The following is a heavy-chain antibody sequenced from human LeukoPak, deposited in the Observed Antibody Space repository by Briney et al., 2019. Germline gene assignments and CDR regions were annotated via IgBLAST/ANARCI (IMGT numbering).Heavy chain of an antibody. Sequence: GGSLRLSCAASGFTFDDYAMHWVRQAPGKGLEWVSLISWDGGSTYYADSVKGRFTISRDNSKNSLYLQMNSLRAEDNALYYCAKDGLFGVVTPYYYYYMDVWGKGTTVTVSS. D-gene: IGHD3-3*01. J-gene: IGHJ6*03. CDR2: ISWDGGST. V-gene: IGHV3-43D*04. CDR3: AKDGLFGVVTPYYYYYMDV. CDR1: GFTFDDYA.